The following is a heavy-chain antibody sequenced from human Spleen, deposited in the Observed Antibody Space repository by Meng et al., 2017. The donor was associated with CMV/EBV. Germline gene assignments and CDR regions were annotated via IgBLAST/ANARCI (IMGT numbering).Heavy chain of an antibody. CDR3: ARPLSAMTYTVAV. V-gene: IGHV3-30*04. Sequence: LSLTCAASGFTFSSYAMHWVRQAPGKGLEWVAIISYDESTKYYADSVKGRFTISRDNSKNTLYLQMNSLTDEDTAVYYCARPLSAMTYTVAVWGQGTLVTVSS. CDR1: GFTFSSYA. J-gene: IGHJ4*02. CDR2: ISYDESTK. D-gene: IGHD2-2*01.